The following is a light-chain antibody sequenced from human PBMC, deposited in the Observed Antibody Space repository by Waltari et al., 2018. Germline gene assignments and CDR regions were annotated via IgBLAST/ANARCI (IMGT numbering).Light chain of an antibody. CDR3: QQYNNWPALT. Sequence: ETVMTQSPATLSVSPGERATLSCRASQSVDSYLAWYQQKPGQAPRLLIYGASTRATGIPARFSGSGSGTEFTFTITSLQSEDFAVYYCQQYNNWPALTFGPGTKVDIK. V-gene: IGKV3-15*01. CDR1: QSVDSY. J-gene: IGKJ3*01. CDR2: GAS.